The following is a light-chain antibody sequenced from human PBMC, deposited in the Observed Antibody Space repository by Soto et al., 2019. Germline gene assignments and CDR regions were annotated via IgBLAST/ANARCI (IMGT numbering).Light chain of an antibody. V-gene: IGKV3-20*01. J-gene: IGKJ5*01. Sequence: EVVLTQSPGTLSLSPGERATLSCRVSQSVSSHLAWYQQKPAQAPSLVIYGASSSATGTPDRGSSSGSGTFFTLTISRLEAEDLAVYYRQQYGSSPLTFGQGTRLEIK. CDR2: GAS. CDR3: QQYGSSPLT. CDR1: QSVSSH.